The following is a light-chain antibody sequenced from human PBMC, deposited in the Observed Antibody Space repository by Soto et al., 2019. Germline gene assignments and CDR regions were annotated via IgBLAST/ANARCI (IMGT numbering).Light chain of an antibody. CDR1: NSDVGGYDY. V-gene: IGLV2-14*03. CDR2: DVT. J-gene: IGLJ2*01. CDR3: SSYTTSTTVV. Sequence: QSALTQPASVSGSPGQSITISCTGTNSDVGGYDYVAWYQQHPGKAPKLMIYDVTNRPSGVSNRFSASKSGNTASLTISGLQAEDEADYYCSSYTTSTTVVFGGGTQLTVL.